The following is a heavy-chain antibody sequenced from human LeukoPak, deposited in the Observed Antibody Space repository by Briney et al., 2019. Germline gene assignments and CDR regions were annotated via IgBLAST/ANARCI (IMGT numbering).Heavy chain of an antibody. D-gene: IGHD3-9*01. J-gene: IGHJ4*02. CDR3: ARDSGEILTGYFGY. CDR2: IYSDYST. Sequence: GGSLRLSCAASGFTFTSYWMSWVRQAPGKGLQWVSIIYSDYSTYYADSVKGRFTISRDNSQNTLYLQMNRLRAEDTAVYYCARDSGEILTGYFGYWGQGTLVTVSS. V-gene: IGHV3-53*01. CDR1: GFTFTSYW.